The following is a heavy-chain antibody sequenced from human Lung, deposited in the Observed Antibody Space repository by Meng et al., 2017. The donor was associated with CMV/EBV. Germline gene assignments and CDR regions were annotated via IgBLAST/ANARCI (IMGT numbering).Heavy chain of an antibody. J-gene: IGHJ4*02. D-gene: IGHD6-19*01. CDR1: GFSFTEYG. CDR2: IYQDGNEK. V-gene: IGHV3-7*01. Sequence: GESLKISCAAAGFSFTEYGMHWVRQTPGKGLEWVANIYQDGNEKYYVESVRGRFTISRANAKNSLYLQMNSLRAEDTAVYFCAKEIDPAVAGNQGYFDYWGQGALVNVSS. CDR3: AKEIDPAVAGNQGYFDY.